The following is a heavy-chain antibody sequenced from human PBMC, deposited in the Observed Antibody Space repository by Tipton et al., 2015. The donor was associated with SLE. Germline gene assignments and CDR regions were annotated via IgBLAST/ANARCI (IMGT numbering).Heavy chain of an antibody. D-gene: IGHD2-2*01. Sequence: TLSLTCTVSGGSISSSSSYWGWIRQPPGKGLEWIVSIYYSGSTYYKPSLKRRVTISVDTSKNPLSLKLSSVTAADTAVYYCAPALRGYFDYWGQGTLVTVSS. CDR1: GGSISSSSSY. J-gene: IGHJ4*02. CDR2: IYYSGST. CDR3: APALRGYFDY. V-gene: IGHV4-39*07.